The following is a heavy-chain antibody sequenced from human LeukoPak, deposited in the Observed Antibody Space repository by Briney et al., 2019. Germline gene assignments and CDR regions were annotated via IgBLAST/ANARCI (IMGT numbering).Heavy chain of an antibody. CDR1: GYRFTDYW. CDR2: IYPGDSDT. J-gene: IGHJ6*02. V-gene: IGHV5-51*01. Sequence: KVGESLKISCKGSGYRFTDYWIGWVRQMPGKGLEWMGIIYPGDSDTRYSPSFQGQVTISADKSINTAHLQWSSLKASDTAMYYCATGAAGTTPDYYYFGLDVWGQGTTVRVSS. CDR3: ATGAAGTTPDYYYFGLDV. D-gene: IGHD1-7*01.